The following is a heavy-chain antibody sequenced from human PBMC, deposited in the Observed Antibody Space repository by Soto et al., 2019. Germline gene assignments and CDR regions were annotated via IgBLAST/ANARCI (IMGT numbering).Heavy chain of an antibody. CDR2: IYWDDDR. V-gene: IGHV2-5*02. CDR3: AHRQGGYNWNDGDFDY. Sequence: QITLKESGPTVVKPTQTLTLTCTFSGFSLSTTGVGVGWIRQSPGKALEYLALIYWDDDRRYSPSLKSRLTIPKDTSRNHVVLTMSNMDPVDTATYYCAHRQGGYNWNDGDFDYWGQGTLVTVSS. J-gene: IGHJ4*02. CDR1: GFSLSTTGVG. D-gene: IGHD1-1*01.